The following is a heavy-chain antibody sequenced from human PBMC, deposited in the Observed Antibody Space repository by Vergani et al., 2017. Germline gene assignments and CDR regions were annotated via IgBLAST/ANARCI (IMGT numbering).Heavy chain of an antibody. CDR1: GGSVRTSIGYY. J-gene: IGHJ4*02. D-gene: IGHD6-13*01. Sequence: QVQLQESGPGLVKPSQTLSLSCTVSGGSVRTSIGYYWTWIRQPAGKTLEWIGEIFSSGTTNYNASFKNRVTMSVDTSKNQFSLRLNSVTAADTAGDYCARGSRAEGGSGPDKWGQGTLVTVSS. CDR3: ARGSRAEGGSGPDK. V-gene: IGHV4-61*02. CDR2: IFSSGTT.